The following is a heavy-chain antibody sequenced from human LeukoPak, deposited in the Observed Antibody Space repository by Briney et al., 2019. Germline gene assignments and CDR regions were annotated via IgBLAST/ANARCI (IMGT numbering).Heavy chain of an antibody. D-gene: IGHD3-16*01. J-gene: IGHJ4*02. Sequence: GGSLRLSCVASGLTFRSHWMSWVRQAPGEGLEWVANIKSDGSEKYYVDSVEGRFTISRDNAKNSLFLQMNSLRAEDTAVYYCARDPAWGALDYWGQGTLVTVSS. CDR2: IKSDGSEK. CDR1: GLTFRSHW. CDR3: ARDPAWGALDY. V-gene: IGHV3-7*01.